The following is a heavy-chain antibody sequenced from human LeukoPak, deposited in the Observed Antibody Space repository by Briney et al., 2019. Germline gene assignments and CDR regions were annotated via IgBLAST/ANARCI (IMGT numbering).Heavy chain of an antibody. Sequence: APVKVSCKASGYSFTSQAINWVRQAPRQGLQWMGRVNTTTGNPTYAQGFTGRFVFSFDTSVSTAYLQISSLKAEDAAVYYCVGAETSVGYFDYWGQGTLVTVSS. D-gene: IGHD4-23*01. V-gene: IGHV7-4-1*02. J-gene: IGHJ4*02. CDR3: VGAETSVGYFDY. CDR1: GYSFTSQA. CDR2: VNTTTGNP.